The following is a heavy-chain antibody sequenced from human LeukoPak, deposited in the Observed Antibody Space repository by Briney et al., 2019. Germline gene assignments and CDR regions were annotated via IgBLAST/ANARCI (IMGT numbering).Heavy chain of an antibody. V-gene: IGHV1-69*13. CDR3: AREGYSSGWPEPRNYYYYGMDV. D-gene: IGHD6-19*01. CDR1: GGTFSSYA. CDR2: IIPISGTA. J-gene: IGHJ6*02. Sequence: GASVKVSCKASGGTFSSYAISWVRQAPGQGLEWMGGIIPISGTANYAQKFQGRVTITADESTSTAYMELSSLRSEDTAVYYCAREGYSSGWPEPRNYYYYGMDVWGQGTTVTVSS.